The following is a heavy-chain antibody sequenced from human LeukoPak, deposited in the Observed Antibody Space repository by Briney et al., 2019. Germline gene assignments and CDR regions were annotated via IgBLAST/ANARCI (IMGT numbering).Heavy chain of an antibody. V-gene: IGHV1-18*01. CDR1: GYTFTSYA. CDR3: ARDAAVITIFGVVIQYFDY. Sequence: ASVKVSCKASGYTFTSYAMHWVRQAPGQRLEWMGWISAYNGNTNYAQKLQGRVTMTTDTSTSTAYMELRSLRSDDTAVYYCARDAAVITIFGVVIQYFDYWGQGTLVTVSS. D-gene: IGHD3-3*01. CDR2: ISAYNGNT. J-gene: IGHJ4*02.